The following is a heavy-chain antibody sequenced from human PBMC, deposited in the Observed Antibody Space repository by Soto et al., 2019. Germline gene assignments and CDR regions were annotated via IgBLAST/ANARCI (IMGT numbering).Heavy chain of an antibody. J-gene: IGHJ6*02. CDR3: ALYYYDSSGYYVIDV. CDR2: IYYSGST. V-gene: IGHV4-59*01. Sequence: SETLSLTCTVSGGSISSYYWSWIRQPPGKGLEWIGYIYYSGSTNYNPSLKSRVTISVDTSKNQFSLKLSSVTAADTAVYYCALYYYDSSGYYVIDVWGQGSSVTGSS. D-gene: IGHD3-22*01. CDR1: GGSISSYY.